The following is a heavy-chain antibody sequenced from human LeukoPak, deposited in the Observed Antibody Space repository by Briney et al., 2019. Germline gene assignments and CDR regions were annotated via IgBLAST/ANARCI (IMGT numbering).Heavy chain of an antibody. CDR3: ARCVVATGGIDY. D-gene: IGHD2-21*01. V-gene: IGHV4-39*01. CDR2: IYYSGST. Sequence: PSETLSLTCTVSGGSISSSSYYWGWIRQPPGKGLEWIGSIYYSGSTYYNPSLKSRFTISVDTSKNQFSLKLSSVTAADTAVYYCARCVVATGGIDYWGQGTLVTVSS. J-gene: IGHJ4*02. CDR1: GGSISSSSYY.